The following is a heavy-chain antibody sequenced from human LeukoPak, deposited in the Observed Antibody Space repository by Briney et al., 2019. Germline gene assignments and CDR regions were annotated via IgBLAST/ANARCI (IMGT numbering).Heavy chain of an antibody. J-gene: IGHJ6*02. V-gene: IGHV1-18*01. CDR3: ARDTVMMVGSYYYGKDV. CDR1: GYTFTSYG. D-gene: IGHD2-15*01. Sequence: ASVKVSCKATGYTFTSYGISWVRQAPGQGLEWMGWISAYNRNTNYAQNLQGRVTMTTDTPTSTAYMELRSLRSDDTAIYYCARDTVMMVGSYYYGKDVWGQGTTVTVSS. CDR2: ISAYNRNT.